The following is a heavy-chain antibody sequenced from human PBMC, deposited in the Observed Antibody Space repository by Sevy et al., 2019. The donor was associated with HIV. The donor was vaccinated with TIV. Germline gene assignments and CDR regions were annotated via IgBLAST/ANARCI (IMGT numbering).Heavy chain of an antibody. D-gene: IGHD3-22*01. CDR2: IYYGGGT. Sequence: SETLSLTCSVSGGSISSGGFFWSWIRQHPGKGLEWIGYIYYGGGTYYNPSLKSRSMISVDTSKNQFSLKVNSVTVADTAVYYCARFYDSSGGWFHPWGQGMLVTVSS. V-gene: IGHV4-31*03. J-gene: IGHJ5*02. CDR1: GGSISSGGFF. CDR3: ARFYDSSGGWFHP.